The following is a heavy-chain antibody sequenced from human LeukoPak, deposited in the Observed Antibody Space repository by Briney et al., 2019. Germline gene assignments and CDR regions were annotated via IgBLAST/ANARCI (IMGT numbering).Heavy chain of an antibody. CDR1: GFTFSSYW. J-gene: IGHJ4*02. V-gene: IGHV3-7*03. D-gene: IGHD4/OR15-4a*01. Sequence: PGGSLRVSCAASGFTFSSYWMTWVRQAPGKGLEWVANIKEDGSQKYYVDSVKGRFTISRDNAKNSLYLQMNSLRAEDTAIYYCAKERDYGPADYWGQGTLVTVSS. CDR2: IKEDGSQK. CDR3: AKERDYGPADY.